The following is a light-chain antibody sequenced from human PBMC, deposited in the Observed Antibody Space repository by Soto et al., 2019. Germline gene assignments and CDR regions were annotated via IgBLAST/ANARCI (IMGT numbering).Light chain of an antibody. CDR2: DVT. Sequence: QSALTQPASVSGSLGQSITISCTGTSSDVGAYNYVSWYQQHPGKAPKLMIYDVTNRPSGVSNRFSGSKSGSTASLTISGLQAEDEADYYCSSYTSTSHVVFGGGTKLTVL. CDR1: SSDVGAYNY. CDR3: SSYTSTSHVV. J-gene: IGLJ2*01. V-gene: IGLV2-14*01.